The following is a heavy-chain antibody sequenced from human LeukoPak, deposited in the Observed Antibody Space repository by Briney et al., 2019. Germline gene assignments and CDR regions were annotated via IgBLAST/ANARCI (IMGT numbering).Heavy chain of an antibody. D-gene: IGHD2-15*01. CDR3: ARFYCSGGSCYSYYFDY. V-gene: IGHV7-4-1*02. CDR1: GYTFTSYA. J-gene: IGHJ4*02. CDR2: INPNTGNP. Sequence: WASVKVSCKASGYTFTSYAMNWVRQAPGQGLEWMGWINPNTGNPTYAQGFTGRFVFSLDTSVSTAYLQISSLKAEDTAVYYCARFYCSGGSCYSYYFDYWGQGTLVTVSS.